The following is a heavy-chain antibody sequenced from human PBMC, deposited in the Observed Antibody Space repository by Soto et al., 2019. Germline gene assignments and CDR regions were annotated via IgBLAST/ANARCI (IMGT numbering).Heavy chain of an antibody. CDR3: ARGGGDIVLVPAALGY. CDR2: IYYSGST. CDR1: GSSVSSGSYY. J-gene: IGHJ4*02. Sequence: QVQLQESGPGLVKPSETLSLTCTVSGSSVSSGSYYWSWIRQPPGKGLEWIGYIYYSGSTNYNPSLKSRVTISVDTSKNQFSLKLSSVTAADTAVYYCARGGGDIVLVPAALGYWGQGTLVTVSS. D-gene: IGHD2-2*01. V-gene: IGHV4-61*01.